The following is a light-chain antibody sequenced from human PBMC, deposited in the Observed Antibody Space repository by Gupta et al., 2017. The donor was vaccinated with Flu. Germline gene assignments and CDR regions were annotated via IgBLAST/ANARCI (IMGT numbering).Light chain of an antibody. Sequence: QSLLTQPPSVSGAPGQRVTISCTGNSSNIGAGYDVNWYQHLPGTAPKLPIYGNNDRPSGVPDRFSGSKSGISASLAITGLQADDEADFYCQSYDSSLTAYVFGPGTKVTVL. J-gene: IGLJ1*01. CDR3: QSYDSSLTAYV. CDR1: SSNIGAGYD. V-gene: IGLV1-40*01. CDR2: GNN.